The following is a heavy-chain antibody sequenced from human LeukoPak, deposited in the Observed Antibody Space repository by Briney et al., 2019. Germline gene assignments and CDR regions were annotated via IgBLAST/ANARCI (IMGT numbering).Heavy chain of an antibody. J-gene: IGHJ3*02. CDR1: GYTFTSYY. D-gene: IGHD3-16*02. CDR2: INPSGGST. CDR3: ARDSGGYDYVWGSYRSDAFDI. Sequence: ASVKVSCKASGYTFTSYYMHWVRQAPGQGLEWMGIINPSGGSTSYAQKFQGRVTMTRDTSTSTVYMELSSLRSEDTAVYYCARDSGGYDYVWGSYRSDAFDIWGQGTMVTVSS. V-gene: IGHV1-46*01.